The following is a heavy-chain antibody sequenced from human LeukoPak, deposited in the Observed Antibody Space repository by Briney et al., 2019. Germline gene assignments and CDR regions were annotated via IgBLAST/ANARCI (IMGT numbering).Heavy chain of an antibody. CDR3: ARGSPPRRNYDSRGYYSYYFDY. V-gene: IGHV1-69*13. CDR2: IIPIFGTA. D-gene: IGHD3-22*01. J-gene: IGHJ4*02. CDR1: GGTFSSYA. Sequence: SVKVSCKASGGTFSSYAISWVRQAPGQGLERMGGIIPIFGTANYAQKFQGRVTITADESTSTAYMELSSLRSDDTAVYYCARGSPPRRNYDSRGYYSYYFDYWGQGTLVTVSS.